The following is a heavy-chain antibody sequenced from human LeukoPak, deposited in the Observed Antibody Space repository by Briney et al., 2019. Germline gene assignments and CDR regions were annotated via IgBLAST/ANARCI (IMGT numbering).Heavy chain of an antibody. CDR2: IDTSGTT. J-gene: IGHJ5*02. D-gene: IGHD7-27*01. V-gene: IGHV4-4*07. Sequence: SETLSLTCTVSGGSFTTYYWSWIRQPAGKGLEWIGHIDTSGTTNYNPSLKSRVTISVDTSKNQFSLKLSSVTAADTAVYYCARDAWGGGRVNWFDPWGQGTLVTVSS. CDR3: ARDAWGGGRVNWFDP. CDR1: GGSFTTYY.